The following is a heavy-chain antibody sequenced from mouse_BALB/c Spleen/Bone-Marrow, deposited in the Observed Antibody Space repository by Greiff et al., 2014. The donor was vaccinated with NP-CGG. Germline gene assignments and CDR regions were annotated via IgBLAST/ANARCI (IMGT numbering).Heavy chain of an antibody. Sequence: EVKLMESGPELVKPGPSVKISCKASGYSFTGYYMHWVKQSHGKSLEWIGEINPYSGGTSYNQKFKGKATLTVDTSSSTAFMELHSLTSEDSLVYYCARQLYGNYAYWGQGTLVTVSA. CDR2: INPYSGGT. J-gene: IGHJ3*01. CDR3: ARQLYGNYAY. V-gene: IGHV1S30*01. CDR1: GYSFTGYY. D-gene: IGHD2-10*02.